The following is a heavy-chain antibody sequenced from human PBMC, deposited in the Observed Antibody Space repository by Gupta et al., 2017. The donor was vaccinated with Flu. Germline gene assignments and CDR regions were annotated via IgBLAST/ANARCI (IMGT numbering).Heavy chain of an antibody. V-gene: IGHV4-34*01. CDR1: GGSFRGDY. J-gene: IGHJ4*02. Sequence: QVHLHHWVPGLLTPSETLSLTSPVYGGSFRGDYGSWIRQPPGKGLEWIGEINHSGSTNYNPSLKSRVTISVDTSKNQFSLKLSSVTAADTAVYYCARGSGRQLVRFPFDYWGQGTLVTVSS. D-gene: IGHD6-13*01. CDR2: INHSGST. CDR3: ARGSGRQLVRFPFDY.